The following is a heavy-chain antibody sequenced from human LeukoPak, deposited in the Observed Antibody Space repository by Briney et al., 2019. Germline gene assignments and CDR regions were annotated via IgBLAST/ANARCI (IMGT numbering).Heavy chain of an antibody. Sequence: ASVTLSPTASVGTLSSYAISWVREAPGQGQKWMGGIITIFGTANYAPKFQGRVTITTDESTTTAYMELSSLRSEDTAVYYCAFWGKAYFDYWGQGTLVTVSS. CDR3: AFWGKAYFDY. CDR2: IITIFGTA. J-gene: IGHJ4*02. CDR1: VGTLSSYA. V-gene: IGHV1-69*05. D-gene: IGHD3-16*01.